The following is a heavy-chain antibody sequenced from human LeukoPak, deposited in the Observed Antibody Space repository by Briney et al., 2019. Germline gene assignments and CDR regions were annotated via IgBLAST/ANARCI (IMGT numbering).Heavy chain of an antibody. J-gene: IGHJ4*02. V-gene: IGHV3-7*03. D-gene: IGHD2-21*02. CDR1: GFTFSSYW. CDR2: IKQDGSEK. Sequence: GGSLRLSCAASGFTFSSYWMSWVRQAPGKGLEWVANIKQDGSEKYYVDSVKGRFTISRDNAENSLYLQMNSLRAEDTAVYYCARESLAYCGGDCYAMNYWGQGTLVTVSS. CDR3: ARESLAYCGGDCYAMNY.